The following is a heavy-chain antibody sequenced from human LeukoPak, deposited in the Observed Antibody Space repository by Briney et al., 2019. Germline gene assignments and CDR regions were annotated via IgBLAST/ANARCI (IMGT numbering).Heavy chain of an antibody. Sequence: GGSLRLSCEGSAFIFSGHWMNWVRQTPGKGLEWVASIKEDGSERQYVDSVKGRFSISRDNAKNTLYLQMNSLRAEDTAVYYCARVRSGSSAGNYGMDVWGQGTTVTVSS. CDR1: AFIFSGHW. CDR3: ARVRSGSSAGNYGMDV. D-gene: IGHD1-26*01. J-gene: IGHJ6*02. V-gene: IGHV3-7*01. CDR2: IKEDGSER.